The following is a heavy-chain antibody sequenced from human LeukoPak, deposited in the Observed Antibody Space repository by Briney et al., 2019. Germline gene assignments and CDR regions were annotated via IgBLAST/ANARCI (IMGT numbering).Heavy chain of an antibody. CDR1: GFTFSSYE. CDR2: ISSSGSTI. CDR3: ASEAGYLWFDP. V-gene: IGHV3-48*03. D-gene: IGHD3-9*01. J-gene: IGHJ5*02. Sequence: GGSLRLSCAASGFTFSSYEMNWVRQAPGKGLEWVSYISSSGSTIYYADSVKGRFTISRDNAKNSLYLQMNSLRAEDTAVYYCASEAGYLWFDPWGQGTLVTVSS.